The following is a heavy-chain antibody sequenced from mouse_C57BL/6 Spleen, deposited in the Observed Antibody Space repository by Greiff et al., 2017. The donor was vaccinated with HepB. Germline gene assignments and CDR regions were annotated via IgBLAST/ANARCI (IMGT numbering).Heavy chain of an antibody. CDR1: GYTFTSYW. J-gene: IGHJ3*01. Sequence: VQLQQPGAELVKPGASVKLSCKASGYTFTSYWMHWVKQRPGQGLEWIGMIHPNSGSTNYNEKFKSKATLTVDKSSSTSYMQLSSLTSEDSAVYYCARKKEAWFAYWGQGTLVTVSA. CDR3: ARKKEAWFAY. V-gene: IGHV1-64*01. CDR2: IHPNSGST.